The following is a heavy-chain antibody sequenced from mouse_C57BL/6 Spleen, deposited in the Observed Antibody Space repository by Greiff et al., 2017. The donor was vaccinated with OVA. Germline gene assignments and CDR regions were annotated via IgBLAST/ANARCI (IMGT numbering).Heavy chain of an antibody. J-gene: IGHJ4*01. V-gene: IGHV1-7*01. CDR1: GYTFTSYW. CDR2: INPSSGYT. D-gene: IGHD1-1*01. Sequence: QVQLKESGAELAKPGASVKLSCKASGYTFTSYWMHWVKQRPGQGLEWIGYINPSSGYTKYNQKFKDKATLTADKSSSTAYMQLSSLTYEDSAVYYCARTTFTTVVYYYAMDYWGQGTSVTVSS. CDR3: ARTTFTTVVYYYAMDY.